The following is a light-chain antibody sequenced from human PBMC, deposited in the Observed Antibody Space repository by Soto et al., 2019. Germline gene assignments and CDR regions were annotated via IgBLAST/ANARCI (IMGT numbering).Light chain of an antibody. CDR1: QSVSSY. CDR2: DAS. Sequence: EIVLTQSPATLSLSPGERATLSCRASQSVSSYLAWYQQKPGQAPRLLIYDASTWATGIPARFSGSGSGTDFTLTISSLEPEDVAVYYCQQRSNWPKTFGQGTKVEIK. CDR3: QQRSNWPKT. J-gene: IGKJ1*01. V-gene: IGKV3-11*01.